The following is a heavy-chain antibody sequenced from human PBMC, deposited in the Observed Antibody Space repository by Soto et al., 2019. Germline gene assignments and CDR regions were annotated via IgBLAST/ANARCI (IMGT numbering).Heavy chain of an antibody. J-gene: IGHJ4*02. CDR2: IKPDGIAT. Sequence: GGSLRLSCAASGFTFSSYWMSWVRQAPGKGLEWVANIKPDGIATFYVDSAEGRFTISRDNAKDSLFLQMNSLRAADTAVYYCAREQRRLFDYWGQGTLVTVSS. V-gene: IGHV3-7*03. CDR3: AREQRRLFDY. CDR1: GFTFSSYW. D-gene: IGHD6-25*01.